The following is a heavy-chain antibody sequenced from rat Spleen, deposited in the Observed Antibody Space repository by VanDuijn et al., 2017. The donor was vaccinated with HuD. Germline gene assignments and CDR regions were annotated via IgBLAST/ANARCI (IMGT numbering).Heavy chain of an antibody. CDR2: ITSGGSNT. CDR3: AQAGGYRYNYGDY. D-gene: IGHD1-5*01. V-gene: IGHV5-25*01. Sequence: EVQLVESGGGLVQPGRSLKLSCAASGFTFSNFDMAWVRQAPTKGLEWVATITSGGSNTYYPDSVKGRFTISRDNAKSTLYLQMDSLRSEDTATYYCAQAGGYRYNYGDYWGQGVMVTVSS. J-gene: IGHJ2*01. CDR1: GFTFSNFD.